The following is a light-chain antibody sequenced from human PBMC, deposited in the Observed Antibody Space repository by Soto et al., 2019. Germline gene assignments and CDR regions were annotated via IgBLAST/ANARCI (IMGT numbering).Light chain of an antibody. V-gene: IGKV3-20*01. CDR3: QQYGSSPPWT. CDR1: QSVSSSY. CDR2: GAS. J-gene: IGKJ1*01. Sequence: EIVLTQSPGTLSLSPGERATLSCRASQSVSSSYLAWYQQKPAQAPRLLIYGASSRATGIPDRFSGSRSGTDFTLTISRLEPEDFAVYYCQQYGSSPPWTFGQGTKVEIK.